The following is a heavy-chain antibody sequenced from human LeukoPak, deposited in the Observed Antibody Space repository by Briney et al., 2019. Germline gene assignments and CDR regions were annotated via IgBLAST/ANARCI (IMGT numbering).Heavy chain of an antibody. CDR1: GYRFTSYW. J-gene: IGHJ3*02. CDR3: ARHAAVAGLDAFDI. D-gene: IGHD6-19*01. V-gene: IGHV5-51*01. CDR2: IYPGDSDT. Sequence: GESLKISFKGSGYRFTSYWIGWGRPMPGKGLEWMGIIYPGDSDTRYSPSFQGQVTISADKSISTAYLQWSSLKASDTAMYYCARHAAVAGLDAFDIWGQGTMVTVSS.